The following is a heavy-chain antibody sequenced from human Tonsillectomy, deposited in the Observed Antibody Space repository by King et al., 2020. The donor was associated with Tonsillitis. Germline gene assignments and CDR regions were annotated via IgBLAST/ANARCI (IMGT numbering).Heavy chain of an antibody. V-gene: IGHV3-43*02. CDR1: GFTFDVYA. D-gene: IGHD3-22*01. Sequence: EVQLVESGGGVVQPGGSLRLSCAASGFTFDVYAMHWVGQAPGKGRGWVSLIIGDGGVTYYADSVKGRFTISRDKRENSLYLQMNSVRREDTALYYCEKAYDYYDSAGYYWNCYVDRGRRATLVTAS. CDR2: IIGDGGVT. CDR3: EKAYDYYDSAGYYWNCYVDR. J-gene: IGHJ2*01.